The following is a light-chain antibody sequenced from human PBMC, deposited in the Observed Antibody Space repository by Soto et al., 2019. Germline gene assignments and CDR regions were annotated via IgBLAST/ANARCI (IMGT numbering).Light chain of an antibody. CDR3: AAWDDSLNGPV. J-gene: IGLJ2*01. V-gene: IGLV1-44*01. CDR1: SSNIGSHT. Sequence: QSVLTKPPSASGTPGQRVTISCSGSSSNIGSHTVNWYQQLPGTAPKLLIYSDNQRPSGVPGRFSGSKSGTSASLAISGLQSEDEADYYCAAWDDSLNGPVFGGGTKVTVL. CDR2: SDN.